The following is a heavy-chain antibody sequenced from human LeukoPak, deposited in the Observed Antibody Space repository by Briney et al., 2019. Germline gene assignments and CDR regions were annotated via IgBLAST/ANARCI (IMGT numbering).Heavy chain of an antibody. CDR1: GFTFDDYA. CDR2: ISWNSGSI. V-gene: IGHV3-9*03. CDR3: ARGPRITMIVEGAFDI. Sequence: GGSLRLSCAASGFTFDDYAMHWVRQAPGKGLEWVSGISWNSGSIGYADSVKGRFTISRDNSKNTLYLQMGSLRAEDMAVYYCARGPRITMIVEGAFDIWGQGTMVTVSS. J-gene: IGHJ3*02. D-gene: IGHD3-22*01.